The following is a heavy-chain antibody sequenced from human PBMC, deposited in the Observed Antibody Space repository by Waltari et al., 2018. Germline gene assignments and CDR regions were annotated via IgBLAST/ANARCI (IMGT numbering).Heavy chain of an antibody. D-gene: IGHD2-8*01. Sequence: QVQLVQSGAEVKKPGSSVKVSCKASGGTFSSYAISWVRQAPGQGLEWMGRIIPIFGTANDAQKFQGRGTITADKSTSTAYMELSSLRSEDTAVYYCESVGVPAYYYYYGMDGWGQGTTVTVSS. J-gene: IGHJ6*02. CDR3: ESVGVPAYYYYYGMDG. CDR1: GGTFSSYA. CDR2: IIPIFGTA. V-gene: IGHV1-69*08.